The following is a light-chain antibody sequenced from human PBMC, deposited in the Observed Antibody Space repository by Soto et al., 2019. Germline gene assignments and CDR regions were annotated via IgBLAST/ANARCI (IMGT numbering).Light chain of an antibody. Sequence: QLVLTQSPSASASLGASVKLTCTLSSGHSSYAIAWHQQQPEKGPRYLMKLNSGGSHSKGDGIPDRFSGSSSGAERYLTLSSLQSEDEADYYCQTWGTGIVVFGGGTKVTVL. CDR1: SGHSSYA. V-gene: IGLV4-69*01. J-gene: IGLJ2*01. CDR3: QTWGTGIVV. CDR2: LNSGGSH.